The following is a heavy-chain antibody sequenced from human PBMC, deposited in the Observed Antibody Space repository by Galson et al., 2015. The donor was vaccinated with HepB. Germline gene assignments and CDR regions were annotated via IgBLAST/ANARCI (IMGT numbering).Heavy chain of an antibody. V-gene: IGHV3-23*01. CDR3: AKDGGIGGSYSN. CDR2: ISGNGGST. Sequence: SLRLSCAASGFTFSSYAMSWVRQAPGKGLEWVSAISGNGGSTYYADSVKGRFTISRDNSKNTLYLQMNSLRAEDTAVYYCAKDGGIGGSYSNWGQGTLVTVSS. J-gene: IGHJ4*02. CDR1: GFTFSSYA. D-gene: IGHD1-26*01.